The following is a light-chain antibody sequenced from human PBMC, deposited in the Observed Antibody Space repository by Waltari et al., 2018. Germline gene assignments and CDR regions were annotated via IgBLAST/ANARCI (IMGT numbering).Light chain of an antibody. CDR2: QAS. Sequence: DIQMTQSPSTLSASVGDRVTITCRASQSIGTWLAWYQQTPGKAPKLLIYQASDLKTGVPSRFSGSVSGTDFTLTISSLQPDDFATYSCLQYNTYGTFGQGTKVEIK. J-gene: IGKJ1*01. CDR3: LQYNTYGT. CDR1: QSIGTW. V-gene: IGKV1-5*03.